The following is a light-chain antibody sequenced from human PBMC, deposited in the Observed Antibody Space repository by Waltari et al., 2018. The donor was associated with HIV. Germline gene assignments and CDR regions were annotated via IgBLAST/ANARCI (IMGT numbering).Light chain of an antibody. CDR3: CSYAGSSTFGFYV. CDR2: DVN. CDR1: GSDVGDYKY. J-gene: IGLJ1*01. V-gene: IGLV2-23*02. Sequence: QSALTQPASVSGSPEQSITISCPGAGSDVGDYKYVSWVPQYPGKAPQLIIYDVNKRPSGVSNRFSGSKSGNTASLTISGLQAEDEADYYCCSYAGSSTFGFYVFGTGTKVTVL.